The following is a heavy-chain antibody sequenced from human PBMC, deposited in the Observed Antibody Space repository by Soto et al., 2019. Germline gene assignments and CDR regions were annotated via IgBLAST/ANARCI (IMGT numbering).Heavy chain of an antibody. Sequence: KASETLSLTCTVSGGSLTSNSYYWGWIRQPPGKGLEWIGSFYYSQSTYFNPSLKSRVTIPVETSKNQYSLKLSAVTAADTAVYYCARRSTVTYDYWGQGILVTVSS. D-gene: IGHD4-17*01. J-gene: IGHJ4*02. CDR2: FYYSQST. CDR1: GGSLTSNSYY. V-gene: IGHV4-39*01. CDR3: ARRSTVTYDY.